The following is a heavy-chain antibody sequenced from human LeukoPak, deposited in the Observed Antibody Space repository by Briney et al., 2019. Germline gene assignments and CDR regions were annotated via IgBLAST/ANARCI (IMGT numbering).Heavy chain of an antibody. CDR2: ISTDGKDK. D-gene: IGHD2-2*01. CDR3: AKDQKWGPADYYFDS. V-gene: IGHV3-30*18. J-gene: IGHJ4*02. CDR1: GFTLSNYA. Sequence: GRSLRLSCAASGFTLSNYAMHWVRQAPGKGLEWVTAISTDGKDKKYADSVKGRFAISRDNSKNTLDLQMNSLRAEDTAVYYCAKDQKWGPADYYFDSWGQGTLVTVSS.